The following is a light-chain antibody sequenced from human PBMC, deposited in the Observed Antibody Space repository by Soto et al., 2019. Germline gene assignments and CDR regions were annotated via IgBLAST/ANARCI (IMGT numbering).Light chain of an antibody. CDR1: RDVGSD. J-gene: IGKJ5*01. CDR3: QQYNSYT. V-gene: IGKV1-17*01. Sequence: TQMTQSPLSLSASVGEKIIITCRASRDVGSDVSWYQQKPGQAPKLVIYAASNLYTGVPSRFSGRRSGTAFTLTISSLQPEDLATYYCQQYNSYTFGQGTRLEIK. CDR2: AAS.